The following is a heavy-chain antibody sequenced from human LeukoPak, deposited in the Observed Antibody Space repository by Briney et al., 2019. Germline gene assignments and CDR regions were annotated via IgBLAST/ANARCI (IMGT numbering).Heavy chain of an antibody. D-gene: IGHD1-7*01. CDR1: GFTFSSYD. J-gene: IGHJ5*02. CDR2: LSGSGGST. V-gene: IGHV3-23*01. Sequence: GGSLRLSCAASGFTFSSYDMHWVRQAPGKGLEWVSALSGSGGSTYYADSVKGRFTISRDNSKNTLYLQMNSLRAEDTAVYYCAKDRGITGTTTRFDPWGQGTLVTVSS. CDR3: AKDRGITGTTTRFDP.